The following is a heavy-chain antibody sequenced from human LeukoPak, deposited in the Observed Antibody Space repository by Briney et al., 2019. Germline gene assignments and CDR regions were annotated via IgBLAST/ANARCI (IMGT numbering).Heavy chain of an antibody. Sequence: ASVKVSCKASGYTFTSYGISWVRQAPGQGLEWMGWISAYNGNTNYAQKFQGRVTMTRNTSISTAYMELSSLRSEDTAVYYCARGSDYYDSSGYRPIVDYWGQGTLVTVSS. CDR2: ISAYNGNT. CDR3: ARGSDYYDSSGYRPIVDY. J-gene: IGHJ4*02. CDR1: GYTFTSYG. V-gene: IGHV1-18*01. D-gene: IGHD3-22*01.